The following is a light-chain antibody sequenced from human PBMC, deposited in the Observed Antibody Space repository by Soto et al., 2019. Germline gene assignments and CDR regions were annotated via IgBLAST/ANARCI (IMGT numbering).Light chain of an antibody. CDR3: QKYNSALFT. CDR1: QGISNY. J-gene: IGKJ3*01. V-gene: IGKV1-27*01. Sequence: DIQMTQSPSSLSASVGDRVAITCRASQGISNYLAWYQQKPGKVPKLLIYAASTLQSGVPSRFSGSGSGTDFTLTISSLQTEDVATYYCQKYNSALFTFGPGTKVDIK. CDR2: AAS.